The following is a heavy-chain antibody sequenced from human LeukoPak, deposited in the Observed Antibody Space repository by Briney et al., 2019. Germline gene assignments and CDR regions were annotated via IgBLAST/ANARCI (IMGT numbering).Heavy chain of an antibody. CDR2: IIPILGIA. CDR3: ARDYDTSGRSGWFDP. Sequence: GASVKVSCKASGGTFSSYAISWVRQAPGQGLEWMGRIIPILGIANYAQKFQGRVTITADKSTSTAYMELSSLRSEDTAVYYCARDYDTSGRSGWFDPWGQGTLVTVSS. J-gene: IGHJ5*02. CDR1: GGTFSSYA. V-gene: IGHV1-69*04. D-gene: IGHD3-22*01.